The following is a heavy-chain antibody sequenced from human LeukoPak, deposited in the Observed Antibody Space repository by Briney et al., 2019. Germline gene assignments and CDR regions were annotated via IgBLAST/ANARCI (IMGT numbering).Heavy chain of an antibody. CDR1: GDFTTAYY. CDR2: VYYSGST. CDR3: ARSPHIWFAERGWFDP. J-gene: IGHJ5*02. D-gene: IGHD3-10*01. Sequence: SETLSLTCTVSGDFTTAYYWSWIRQPPGKGLEWIGYVYYSGSTSYNPSLKSRVTMTVDTSKSQFSLKLSSVTAADTAVYFCARSPHIWFAERGWFDPWGQGTLVTVSS. V-gene: IGHV4-59*12.